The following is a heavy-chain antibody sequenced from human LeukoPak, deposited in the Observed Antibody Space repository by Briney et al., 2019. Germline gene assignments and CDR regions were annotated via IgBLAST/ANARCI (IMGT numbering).Heavy chain of an antibody. V-gene: IGHV3-23*01. J-gene: IGHJ4*02. CDR2: ISGSGGST. D-gene: IGHD2-8*01. CDR1: GFTFSSYA. Sequence: GGSLRLSCAASGFTFSSYAMSWVRQAPGKGLEWVSAISGSGGSTYYADSVKGRFTISRDNSKNTLYLQMNSLRAEDTAVYYCAKGGSCTNGVCYRYYFDYWGQGTLVTVSS. CDR3: AKGGSCTNGVCYRYYFDY.